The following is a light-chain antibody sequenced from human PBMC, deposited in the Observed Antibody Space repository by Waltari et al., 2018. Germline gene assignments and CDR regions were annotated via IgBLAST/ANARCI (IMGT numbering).Light chain of an antibody. J-gene: IGKJ4*01. CDR3: QQRTDWLS. Sequence: EIVLTQSPATLSLSPGERATLPCRASQSISTYLAWYQQKPGQPPRLLISDASNRATGIPARFSGRGSGTDFTLTISSLEPEDFAIYYCQQRTDWLSFGGGTKVEIK. V-gene: IGKV3-11*01. CDR2: DAS. CDR1: QSISTY.